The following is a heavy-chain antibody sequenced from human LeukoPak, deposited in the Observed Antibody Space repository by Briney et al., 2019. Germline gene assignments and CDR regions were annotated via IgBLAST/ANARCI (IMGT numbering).Heavy chain of an antibody. CDR3: ARGGYYDILTGYGGAFDI. Sequence: SVKVSCKASGGTFSSYAISWVRQAPGQGLEWMGRMIPIFGTANYAQKFQGRVTITTDESTSTAYMELSSLRSDDAAVCYCARGGYYDILTGYGGAFDIWGQGTMVTVSS. CDR1: GGTFSSYA. D-gene: IGHD3-9*01. CDR2: MIPIFGTA. J-gene: IGHJ3*02. V-gene: IGHV1-69*05.